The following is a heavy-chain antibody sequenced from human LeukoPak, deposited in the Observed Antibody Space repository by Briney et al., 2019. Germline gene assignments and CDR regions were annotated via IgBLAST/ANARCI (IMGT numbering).Heavy chain of an antibody. CDR1: GFTFSSYA. V-gene: IGHV3-23*01. CDR2: ISGSGGST. D-gene: IGHD3-22*01. CDR3: AKSKEPYYYDSSGSDY. Sequence: GGPLRLSCAASGFTFSSYAMSWVRQAPGKGLEWVSAISGSGGSTYYADSVKGRFTISRDNSKNTLYLQMNSLIAEDKAVYYCAKSKEPYYYDSSGSDYWGQGTLVTVSS. J-gene: IGHJ4*02.